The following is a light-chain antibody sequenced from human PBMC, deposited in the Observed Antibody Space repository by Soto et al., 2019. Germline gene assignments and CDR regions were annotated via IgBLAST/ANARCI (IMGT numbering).Light chain of an antibody. V-gene: IGLV2-14*03. CDR2: NVY. CDR1: SSDVGSYNF. Sequence: QSALTQPASVSGSPGQSITISCTGTSSDVGSYNFVSWHQQHPGKAPKLMIYNVYDRPSGISYRFSGSKSGNTASLTISGLQGEDEADYYCSAYTVRRTYVCGTGTKLTVL. J-gene: IGLJ1*01. CDR3: SAYTVRRTYV.